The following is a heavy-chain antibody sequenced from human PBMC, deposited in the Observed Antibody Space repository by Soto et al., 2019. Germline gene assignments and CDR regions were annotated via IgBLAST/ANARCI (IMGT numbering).Heavy chain of an antibody. V-gene: IGHV1-18*01. J-gene: IGHJ1*01. CDR2: ISAYNGNT. CDR1: GYTFTSYG. D-gene: IGHD3-3*01. CDR3: ARAAPTRSFFGAEYFQH. Sequence: ASVKVSCKASGYTFTSYGISWVRQAPGQGLEWMGWISAYNGNTNYAQKLQGRVTMTTDTSTSTAYMELRSLRSDDTAVYYCARAAPTRSFFGAEYFQHWGQGTLVTVSS.